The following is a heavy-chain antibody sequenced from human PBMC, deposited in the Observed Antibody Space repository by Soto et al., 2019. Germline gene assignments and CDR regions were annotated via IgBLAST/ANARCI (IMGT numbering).Heavy chain of an antibody. CDR3: ASELYASSSKCWAGDI. CDR2: IWYDGSNK. D-gene: IGHD6-6*01. J-gene: IGHJ3*02. V-gene: IGHV3-33*01. Sequence: QVQLVESGGGVVQPGRSLRLSCAASGFTFSNYGMHWVRQAPGKGLEWVAVIWYDGSNKYYADSVKGRFTISRDNSKHTAYLQMNSLRAEDTAVYYCASELYASSSKCWAGDIWGQGTMVAVSP. CDR1: GFTFSNYG.